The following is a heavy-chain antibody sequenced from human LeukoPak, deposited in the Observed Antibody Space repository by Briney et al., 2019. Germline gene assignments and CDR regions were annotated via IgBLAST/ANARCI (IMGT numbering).Heavy chain of an antibody. Sequence: PGGSLRLSCAASGFTFSTYWMHWVRQAPGKGLVWVSHINGDGGSTSYADSVKGRFTISRDNAKNTLYLQMNSLRAEDTAVYYCARVGEPIPYSDYWGQGTLVTVSS. CDR3: ARVGEPIPYSDY. D-gene: IGHD3-10*01. CDR1: GFTFSTYW. CDR2: INGDGGST. J-gene: IGHJ4*02. V-gene: IGHV3-74*01.